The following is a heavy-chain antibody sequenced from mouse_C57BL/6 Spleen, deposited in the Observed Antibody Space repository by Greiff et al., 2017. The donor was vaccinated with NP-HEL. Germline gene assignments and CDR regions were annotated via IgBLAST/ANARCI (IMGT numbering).Heavy chain of an antibody. CDR3: ARSLNWYYFDY. D-gene: IGHD4-1*01. Sequence: VQLQQSGPGLVQPSQSLSITCTVSGFSLTSYGVHWVRQSPGKGLEWLGVIWSGGSTDYNAAFISRLSISKDNSKSQVFFKMNSLQADDTAIYYCARSLNWYYFDYWGQGTTLTVSS. CDR1: GFSLTSYG. CDR2: IWSGGST. V-gene: IGHV2-2*01. J-gene: IGHJ2*01.